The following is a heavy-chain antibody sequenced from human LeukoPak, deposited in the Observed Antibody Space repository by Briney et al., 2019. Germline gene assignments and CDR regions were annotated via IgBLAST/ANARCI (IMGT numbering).Heavy chain of an antibody. CDR3: ARGLGY. CDR1: GGSFSGYY. J-gene: IGHJ4*02. D-gene: IGHD7-27*01. V-gene: IGHV4-34*01. Sequence: SETLSLTCAVYGGSFSGYYWSWIRQPPGKGLEWIGEINHSGTTNYNPSLKSRVTISVDTSKNQFSLKLSSVTAADTAVYYCARGLGYWGQGTLVTVSS. CDR2: INHSGTT.